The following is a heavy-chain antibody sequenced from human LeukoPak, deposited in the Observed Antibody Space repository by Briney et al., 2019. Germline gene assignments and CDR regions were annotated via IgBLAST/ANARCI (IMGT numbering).Heavy chain of an antibody. J-gene: IGHJ4*02. D-gene: IGHD6-19*01. CDR3: ASQAVAGNLDY. V-gene: IGHV1-69*13. CDR2: IIPIFGTA. Sequence: SVKVSCKASGGTFSSYAISWVRQAPGQGLEWMGGIIPIFGTANYAQKFQGRVTIAADESTSTAYMELSSLRSEDTAVYYCASQAVAGNLDYWGQGTLVTVSS. CDR1: GGTFSSYA.